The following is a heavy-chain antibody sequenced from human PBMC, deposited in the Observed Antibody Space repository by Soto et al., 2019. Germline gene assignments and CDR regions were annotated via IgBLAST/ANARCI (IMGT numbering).Heavy chain of an antibody. V-gene: IGHV3-23*01. CDR2: LSDSGISI. D-gene: IGHD3-22*01. CDR3: ARASHNSYDSSGYLYYFDY. CDR1: GFTFSSHA. Sequence: PGGSLRLSCTASGFTFSSHAMTWVRQAPGKGLDWVSGLSDSGISIYYADSVKGRFTISRANSKNTLYLQIHTLRAEDTAVYYCARASHNSYDSSGYLYYFDYWGQGTLVTVSS. J-gene: IGHJ4*02.